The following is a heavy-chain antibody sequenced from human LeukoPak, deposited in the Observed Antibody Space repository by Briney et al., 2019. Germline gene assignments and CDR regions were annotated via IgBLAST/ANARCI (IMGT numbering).Heavy chain of an antibody. D-gene: IGHD2-2*01. Sequence: ASVKVSCKASGGTFSSYAISWVRQAPGQGLEWMGWINPNSGGTNYAQKFQGRVTMTRDTSISTAYMELSRLRSDDTAVYYCARASAPIGYCSSTSCFRGLDYWGQGTLVTVSS. CDR2: INPNSGGT. CDR1: GGTFSSYA. V-gene: IGHV1-2*02. J-gene: IGHJ4*02. CDR3: ARASAPIGYCSSTSCFRGLDY.